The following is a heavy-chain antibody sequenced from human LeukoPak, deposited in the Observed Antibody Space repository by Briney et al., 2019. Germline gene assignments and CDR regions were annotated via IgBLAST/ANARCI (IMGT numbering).Heavy chain of an antibody. D-gene: IGHD1-26*01. CDR1: GGSISSGSYN. Sequence: PSETLSLTCTVSGGSISSGSYNWTWIRQPAGKGLEWIGRINPSGSTNYDPSLKSRVTISVDTSKNQFSLKLSSVTAADTAVYYSARGERYHPAYYYYMDVWGKGTTVTVSS. J-gene: IGHJ6*03. CDR3: ARGERYHPAYYYYMDV. V-gene: IGHV4-61*02. CDR2: INPSGST.